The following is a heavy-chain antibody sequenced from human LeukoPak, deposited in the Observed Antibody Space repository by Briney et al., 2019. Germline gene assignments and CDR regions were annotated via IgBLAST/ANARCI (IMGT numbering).Heavy chain of an antibody. CDR1: GGSISSSSYY. Sequence: PSETLSLTCTVSGGSISSSSYYWGWIRQPPGKGLEWIGYIYYSGSTNYNPSLKSRVTISVDTSKNQFSLKLSSVTAADTAVYYCARAPDYGDLLNSYYSDYWGQGTLVTVSS. CDR3: ARAPDYGDLLNSYYSDY. V-gene: IGHV4-61*05. D-gene: IGHD4-17*01. J-gene: IGHJ4*02. CDR2: IYYSGST.